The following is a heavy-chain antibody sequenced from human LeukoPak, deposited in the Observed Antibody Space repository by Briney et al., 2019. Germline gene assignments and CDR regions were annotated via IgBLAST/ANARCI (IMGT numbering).Heavy chain of an antibody. D-gene: IGHD1-26*01. CDR2: ISGSGVST. J-gene: IGHJ4*02. V-gene: IGHV3-23*01. CDR3: AKDGPLVGPYYFDY. Sequence: GGSLRLSCTASGFTFGDYAMNWVRQAPGKGLEWVSAISGSGVSTYYADSVKGRFTISRDNSKNMLYLQMNSLRAEDTAVYYCAKDGPLVGPYYFDYWGQGTLVTVSS. CDR1: GFTFGDYA.